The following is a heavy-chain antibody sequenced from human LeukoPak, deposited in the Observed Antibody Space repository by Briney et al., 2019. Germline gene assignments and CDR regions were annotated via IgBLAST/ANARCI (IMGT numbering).Heavy chain of an antibody. J-gene: IGHJ6*03. CDR3: ARQQQLGPYYNHYMDV. CDR2: MNPNSGNT. Sequence: ASVKVSFKASGYTFTVYYMHWVRQATGQGREGMGWMNPNSGNTGYTQRFQGRVTMTRNTSISTAYMELSSLRSEDTAVYYCARQQQLGPYYNHYMDVWGKGTTVTISS. V-gene: IGHV1-8*02. CDR1: GYTFTVYY. D-gene: IGHD6-13*01.